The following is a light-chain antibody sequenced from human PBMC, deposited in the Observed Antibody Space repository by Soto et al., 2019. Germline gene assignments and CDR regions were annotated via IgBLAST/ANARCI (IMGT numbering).Light chain of an antibody. CDR3: QHLET. CDR1: QDISNY. Sequence: DIQMTQSPSSLSASVGDRVTITCQASQDISNYLNWYQQKPGKAPKLLIYDASNLETGVPSRFSGSGSGTDFTFTISSLQPEDIATYYCQHLETFGQGTKVDIK. V-gene: IGKV1-33*01. CDR2: DAS. J-gene: IGKJ1*01.